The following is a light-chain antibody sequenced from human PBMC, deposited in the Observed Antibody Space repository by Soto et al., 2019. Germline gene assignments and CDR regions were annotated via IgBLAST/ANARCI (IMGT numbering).Light chain of an antibody. CDR2: EVS. J-gene: IGLJ1*01. CDR3: SSYAGSNNFRYV. CDR1: SSDVGGYNY. V-gene: IGLV2-8*01. Sequence: QSALTQPPSASGSPGQSVTISCTGTSSDVGGYNYVSWYQQHPGKAPKLMIYEVSKWPSGVPDRFSGSKSGNTASLTVSGLQAEDEADYYCSSYAGSNNFRYVFGTGTKLTVL.